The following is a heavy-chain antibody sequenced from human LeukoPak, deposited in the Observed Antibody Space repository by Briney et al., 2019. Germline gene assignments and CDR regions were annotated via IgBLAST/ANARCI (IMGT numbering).Heavy chain of an antibody. V-gene: IGHV1-2*02. D-gene: IGHD3-10*01. J-gene: IGHJ6*02. CDR1: GYTFTGYY. CDR2: INPNSGGT. Sequence: WASVGVSCKASGYTFTGYYMHRVRQAPGQGLEWMGWINPNSGGTNYAQKFQGRVTMTRDTSISTAYMELSRLRSDDTAVCYCARGSGELWDYYYYYGMGVWGQGTTVTVSS. CDR3: ARGSGELWDYYYYYGMGV.